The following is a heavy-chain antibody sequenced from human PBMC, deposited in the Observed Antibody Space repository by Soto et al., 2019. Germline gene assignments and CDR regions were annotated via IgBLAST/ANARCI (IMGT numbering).Heavy chain of an antibody. J-gene: IGHJ6*02. CDR2: FDPEDGEK. V-gene: IGHV1-24*01. CDR3: ATSSPANYYYGVDV. Sequence: QVQLVQSGAEVKKPGALVKVSCKVSGYILTKLSMHWVRQAPGKGLEWMGGFDPEDGEKVYAQKFQGRVTMTEDRSTDSAFLELSNLISEDTAVYYCATSSPANYYYGVDVWGQGTTVTVS. D-gene: IGHD2-2*01. CDR1: GYILTKLS.